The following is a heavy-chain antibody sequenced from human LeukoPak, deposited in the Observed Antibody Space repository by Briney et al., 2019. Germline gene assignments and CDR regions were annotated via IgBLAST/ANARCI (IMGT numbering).Heavy chain of an antibody. CDR3: AREGVAGALDY. CDR2: IEYDGSST. CDR1: GFTFSSYW. V-gene: IGHV3-74*01. Sequence: PGGSLRLSCAASGFTFSSYWLHWVRRDPGRGLVWVSRIEYDGSSTGYADSVKGRFTISRDNAKNTLYLQMNSLRAEDTAVYYCAREGVAGALDYWGQGTLVTVSS. J-gene: IGHJ4*02. D-gene: IGHD6-19*01.